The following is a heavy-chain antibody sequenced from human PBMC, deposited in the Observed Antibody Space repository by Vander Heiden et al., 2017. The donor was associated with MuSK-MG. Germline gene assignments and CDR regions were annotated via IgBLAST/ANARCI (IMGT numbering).Heavy chain of an antibody. V-gene: IGHV1-69*04. CDR1: GGTFSSYA. CDR3: ARAHCSSTSRYAYNWFDP. D-gene: IGHD2-2*01. CDR2: IIPILGRE. J-gene: IGHJ5*02. Sequence: QVQLVQSGAAVKKPGSSVKVSCKASGGTFSSYAISWVRQAPGQGLEWMGRIIPILGREKYAQKFQGRVTITADKSTSTAYRELSSLRSEETGVYYGARAHCSSTSRYAYNWFDPWGQGTLVTVSS.